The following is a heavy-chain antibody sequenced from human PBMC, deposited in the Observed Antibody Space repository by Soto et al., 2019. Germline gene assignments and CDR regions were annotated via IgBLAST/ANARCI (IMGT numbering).Heavy chain of an antibody. V-gene: IGHV1-3*01. Sequence: GGSLRLSCAASGFTFTSYAMHWVRQAPGQRLEWMGWINAGNGNTKYSQKFQGRVTITRDTSTGTAYMELSSLRSEDTAVYYCARLRPIVVVTATRSYFDYWGQGTLVTVSS. CDR3: ARLRPIVVVTATRSYFDY. CDR1: GFTFTSYA. J-gene: IGHJ4*02. CDR2: INAGNGNT. D-gene: IGHD2-21*02.